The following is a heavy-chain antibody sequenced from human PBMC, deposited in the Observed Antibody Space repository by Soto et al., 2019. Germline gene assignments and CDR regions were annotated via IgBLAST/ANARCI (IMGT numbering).Heavy chain of an antibody. Sequence: QVQLVQSGAEVKKPGASVKVSCKASGYTFTSYGISWVRQAPGQGLEWMGWISAYNGNTNYAQKLQGRVTMTTDTGTSTAYMELRSLRPDDTAVYYCARSLLMQLDLDAAFDIWGQGTMVTFSS. CDR2: ISAYNGNT. V-gene: IGHV1-18*01. CDR3: ARSLLMQLDLDAAFDI. CDR1: GYTFTSYG. J-gene: IGHJ3*02. D-gene: IGHD6-13*01.